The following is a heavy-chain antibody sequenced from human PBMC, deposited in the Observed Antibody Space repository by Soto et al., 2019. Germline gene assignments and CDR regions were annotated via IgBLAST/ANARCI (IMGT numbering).Heavy chain of an antibody. V-gene: IGHV1-69*13. J-gene: IGHJ6*02. CDR2: IIPIFGTA. Sequence: PSVKVSCKASGGTFSSYAISWVRQAPGQGLEWMGGIIPIFGTANYAQKFQGRVTITADESTSTAYMELSSLRSEDTAVYYCASGYYYDSSGYWAVDVWGQGTTVTVSS. CDR3: ASGYYYDSSGYWAVDV. CDR1: GGTFSSYA. D-gene: IGHD3-22*01.